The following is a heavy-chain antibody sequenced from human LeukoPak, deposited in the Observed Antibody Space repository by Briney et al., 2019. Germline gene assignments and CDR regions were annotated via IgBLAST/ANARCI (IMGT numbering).Heavy chain of an antibody. J-gene: IGHJ4*02. Sequence: GGSLRLSCAASGFTFSSYNMNWVRQAPGKGLEWVSYISRSSSSIYYADSVKGRFTISRYNAKNSVYLQLNRLSDEDTAVYRCARDYGDHGEYFDCWGQGTLVTVSS. D-gene: IGHD4-17*01. V-gene: IGHV3-48*02. CDR3: ARDYGDHGEYFDC. CDR1: GFTFSSYN. CDR2: ISRSSSSI.